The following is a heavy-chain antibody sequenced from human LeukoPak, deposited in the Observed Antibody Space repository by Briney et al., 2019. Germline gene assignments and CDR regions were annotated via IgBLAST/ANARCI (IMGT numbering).Heavy chain of an antibody. J-gene: IGHJ4*02. Sequence: PGGSLRLSCAASGFTFATYAMRWVRQAPGKGLEWVSTISGSGHSTYYADSVKGRFTVSRDNSENTLYLRMNSLSADDTAVYYCAKVWFGELLHFDFWGEGTLVTVSS. CDR3: AKVWFGELLHFDF. CDR2: ISGSGHST. D-gene: IGHD3-10*01. CDR1: GFTFATYA. V-gene: IGHV3-23*01.